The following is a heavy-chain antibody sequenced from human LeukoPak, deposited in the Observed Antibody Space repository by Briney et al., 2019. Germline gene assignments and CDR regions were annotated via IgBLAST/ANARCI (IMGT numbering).Heavy chain of an antibody. CDR3: ARVGGPTSAFDI. CDR2: IIPIFGTA. J-gene: IGHJ3*02. D-gene: IGHD2-15*01. V-gene: IGHV1-69*13. Sequence: GASVKVSCKASGGTFSSYAISWVRQAPGQGLEWMGGIIPIFGTANYAQKFQGRVTITADESTSTAYMELSSLRSEDTAVYYCARVGGPTSAFDIWGQGTMVTVSS. CDR1: GGTFSSYA.